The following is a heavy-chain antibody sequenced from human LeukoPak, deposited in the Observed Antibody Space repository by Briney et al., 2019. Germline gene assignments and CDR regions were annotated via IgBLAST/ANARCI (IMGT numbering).Heavy chain of an antibody. CDR2: INPNSGGT. Sequence: GASVKVSCKASGYTFTGYYMHWVRQAPGQGLEWMGWINPNSGGTNYAQKFQGRVTMTGDTSISTAYMELSSLRSDDTAAYYCARDYWTTVVTRASGYFDYWGQGTLVTVSS. CDR3: ARDYWTTVVTRASGYFDY. J-gene: IGHJ4*02. CDR1: GYTFTGYY. V-gene: IGHV1-2*02. D-gene: IGHD4-23*01.